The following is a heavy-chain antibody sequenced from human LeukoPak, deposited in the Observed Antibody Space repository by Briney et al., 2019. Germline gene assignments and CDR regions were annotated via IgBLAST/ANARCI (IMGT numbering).Heavy chain of an antibody. CDR1: GFIFSDYY. CDR3: ARNNTIPYYYGVDV. D-gene: IGHD1/OR15-1a*01. CDR2: ISSSGNTK. V-gene: IGHV3-11*01. J-gene: IGHJ6*02. Sequence: GGSLRLSCAASGFIFSDYYMIWIRQAPGKGLEWVSDISSSGNTKYYADSVKGRFTISRDNAKNSLYLQMNSLRAEDTAVYYCARNNTIPYYYGVDVWGQGTTVTVSS.